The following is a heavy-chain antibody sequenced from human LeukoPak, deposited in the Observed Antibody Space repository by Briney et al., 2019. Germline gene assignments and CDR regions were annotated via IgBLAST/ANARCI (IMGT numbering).Heavy chain of an antibody. V-gene: IGHV3-23*01. D-gene: IGHD4-17*01. CDR2: ISGSGGTT. CDR3: AKLYGDYYYYYYMDV. J-gene: IGHJ6*03. CDR1: GFTFSSYA. Sequence: TGGSLRLSCAASGFTFSSYAMSWVRQAPGKGLEWVSAISGSGGTTYYADSVKGRFTISRDNSKNTLYLQMNSLRAEDTAVYYCAKLYGDYYYYYYMDVWGKGTTVTVSS.